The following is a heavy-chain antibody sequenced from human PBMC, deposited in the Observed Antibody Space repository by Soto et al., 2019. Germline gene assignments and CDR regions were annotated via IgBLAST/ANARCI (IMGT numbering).Heavy chain of an antibody. V-gene: IGHV1-69*01. CDR1: GGTFSSYA. Sequence: GDSLQASCTSSGGTFSSYAISWGRPAPGQGLEWMGGIIPIFGTANYAQKFQGRVTITADESTSTAYMELSSLRSEDTAVYYCARDRCSVTYCDAYYYYGIAGRGQGKKVTVS. CDR3: ARDRCSVTYCDAYYYYGIAG. J-gene: IGHJ6*02. D-gene: IGHD1-26*01. CDR2: IIPIFGTA.